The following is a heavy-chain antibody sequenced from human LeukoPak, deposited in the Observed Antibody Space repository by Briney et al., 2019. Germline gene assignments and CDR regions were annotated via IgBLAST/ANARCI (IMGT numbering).Heavy chain of an antibody. J-gene: IGHJ4*02. V-gene: IGHV1-18*01. Sequence: ASVKVSCKASGYTFTSYGISWVRQAPGQGLEWMGWISAYNGNTNYAQKLQGRVTMTTDTSTSTAYMELRSLRSDDTAAYYCARVVNRMITFGGVIAPPPDYWGQGTLVTVSS. D-gene: IGHD3-16*02. CDR2: ISAYNGNT. CDR3: ARVVNRMITFGGVIAPPPDY. CDR1: GYTFTSYG.